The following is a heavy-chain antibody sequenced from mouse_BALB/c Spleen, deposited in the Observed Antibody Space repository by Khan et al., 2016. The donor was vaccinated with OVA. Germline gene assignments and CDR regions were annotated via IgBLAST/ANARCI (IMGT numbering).Heavy chain of an antibody. CDR2: IWSDGSS. Sequence: VQLQESGPGLVAPSQSLSITCTISGFSLTNYGVHWVRQPPGKGLEWLVVIWSDGSSTYDSALISRLSISKDNSKSQVFLKMNSLQTDDTAMYYCARQPYYHYYIMDYWGQGTSITVSS. CDR3: ARQPYYHYYIMDY. CDR1: GFSLTNYG. D-gene: IGHD2-10*01. J-gene: IGHJ4*01. V-gene: IGHV2-6-1*01.